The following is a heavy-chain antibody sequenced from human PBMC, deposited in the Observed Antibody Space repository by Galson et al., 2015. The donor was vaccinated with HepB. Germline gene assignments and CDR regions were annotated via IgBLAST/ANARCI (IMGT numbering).Heavy chain of an antibody. D-gene: IGHD1-26*01. CDR1: GFTFSSYA. CDR2: ISYDGSNK. CDR3: ARGDHSGSYLGY. Sequence: SLRLSCAASGFTFSSYAMHWVRQAPGKGLEWVAVISYDGSNKYYADSVKGRFTISRDNSKNTLYLQMNSLRAEDTAVYYCARGDHSGSYLGYWGQGTLVTVSS. V-gene: IGHV3-30-3*01. J-gene: IGHJ4*02.